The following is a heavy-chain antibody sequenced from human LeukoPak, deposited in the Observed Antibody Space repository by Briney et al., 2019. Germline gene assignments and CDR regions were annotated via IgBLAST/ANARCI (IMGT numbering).Heavy chain of an antibody. V-gene: IGHV4-61*02. J-gene: IGHJ5*02. D-gene: IGHD6-13*01. CDR2: IYTSGST. Sequence: SETLSLTCTVSGGSISSGSYYWSWIRQPAGKGLEWIGRIYTSGSTNHNPSLKSRVTISVDTSKNQFSLKLSSVTAADTAVYYCARDGTFLAAAGWNWFDPWGQGTLVTVSS. CDR1: GGSISSGSYY. CDR3: ARDGTFLAAAGWNWFDP.